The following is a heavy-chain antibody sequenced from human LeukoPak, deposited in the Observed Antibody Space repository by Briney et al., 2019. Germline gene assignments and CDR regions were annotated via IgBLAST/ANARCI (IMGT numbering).Heavy chain of an antibody. J-gene: IGHJ4*02. Sequence: PSETLSLTCAVSGGSISSSNWWSWVRQPPGKGLEWIGEIYHSGSTNYNPSLKSRVTISVDKSKNQFSLKLSSVTAADTAVYYCAREGTPDIVVVPAAYYFDYWGQGTLVTVSS. CDR2: IYHSGST. CDR3: AREGTPDIVVVPAAYYFDY. V-gene: IGHV4-4*02. D-gene: IGHD2-2*01. CDR1: GGSISSSNW.